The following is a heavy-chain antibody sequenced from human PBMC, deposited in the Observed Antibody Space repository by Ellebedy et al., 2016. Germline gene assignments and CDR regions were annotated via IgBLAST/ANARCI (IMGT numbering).Heavy chain of an antibody. Sequence: SETLSLTCTVSGGSISSGDYYWSWIRQPPGKGLEWIGYIYYSGSTYYNPSLKSRVTISVDTSKNQFSLKLSSVTAADTAVYYCARGVPTRIQLWLPHYYYYIDVWGKGTTVTVSS. V-gene: IGHV4-30-4*01. CDR2: IYYSGST. J-gene: IGHJ6*03. CDR1: GGSISSGDYY. D-gene: IGHD5-18*01. CDR3: ARGVPTRIQLWLPHYYYYIDV.